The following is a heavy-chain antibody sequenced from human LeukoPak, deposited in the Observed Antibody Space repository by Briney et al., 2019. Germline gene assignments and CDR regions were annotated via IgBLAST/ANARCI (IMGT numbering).Heavy chain of an antibody. V-gene: IGHV3-30*02. Sequence: GGSLRLSCAASGFTFSSYGMHWVRQAPGKGLEWVAFIRYDGSNKYYADSVKGRFTISRDNSKNTLYLQMNSLRAEDTAVYYCARIRQRGTKYYFDYWGQGTLVTVSS. J-gene: IGHJ4*02. CDR2: IRYDGSNK. CDR1: GFTFSSYG. D-gene: IGHD1-7*01. CDR3: ARIRQRGTKYYFDY.